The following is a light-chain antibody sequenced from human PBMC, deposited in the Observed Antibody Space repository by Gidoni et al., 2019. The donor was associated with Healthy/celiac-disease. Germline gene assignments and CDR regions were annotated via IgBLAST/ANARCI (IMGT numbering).Light chain of an antibody. CDR3: QQYNNWPLT. CDR1: QCVSSK. CDR2: GAS. V-gene: IGKV3-15*01. J-gene: IGKJ3*01. Sequence: EIVMTQSPATLSVSPGERATLSCRASQCVSSKLAWYQQKPGQTPRLLIYGASTRATGIPARFSGSGSGKEFTLTISSLQSEDFAVYYCQQYNNWPLTFGPGTKVDIK.